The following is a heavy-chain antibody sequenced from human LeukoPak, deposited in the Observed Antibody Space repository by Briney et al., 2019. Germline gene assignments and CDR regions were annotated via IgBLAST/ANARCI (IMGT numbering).Heavy chain of an antibody. CDR1: GGSFSGYY. D-gene: IGHD3-10*01. CDR3: ARGVNYGSGGRRFDP. J-gene: IGHJ5*02. CDR2: INHSGST. Sequence: SETLSLTCAVYGGSFSGYYWSWIRQPPGKGLEWIVEINHSGSTNYNPSLKSRVTISVDTSKNQFSLRLSSVTAADTAVYYCARGVNYGSGGRRFDPWGQGTLVTVSS. V-gene: IGHV4-34*01.